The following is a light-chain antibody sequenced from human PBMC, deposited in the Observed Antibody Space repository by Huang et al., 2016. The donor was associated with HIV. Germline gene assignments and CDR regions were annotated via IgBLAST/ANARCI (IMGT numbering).Light chain of an antibody. J-gene: IGKJ2*01. V-gene: IGKV3-11*01. Sequence: ETVFTQSPATLSLSPGERATLSCRASQSVSTYLAWYQQKPGQAPRLLIYDASIRATDIPARFVGSGSGTDFTLTISSLEPEDFAVYYCQQRSNWPGTFGQGTKLEIK. CDR1: QSVSTY. CDR3: QQRSNWPGT. CDR2: DAS.